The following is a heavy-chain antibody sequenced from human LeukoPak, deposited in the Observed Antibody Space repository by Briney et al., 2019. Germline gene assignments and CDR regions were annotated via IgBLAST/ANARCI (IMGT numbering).Heavy chain of an antibody. CDR1: GGSISSYY. CDR2: IYYSGST. V-gene: IGHV4-59*01. J-gene: IGHJ3*01. CDR3: ARESPEKLDALDG. Sequence: SETLSLTCNVSGGSISSYYWSWIRQPPGKGLEWIGYIYYSGSTNYNPSLKSRVTISVDTSKNKFSLKPSSVTAADTALYFGARESPEKLDALDGWGQGTMVTASS. D-gene: IGHD5-24*01.